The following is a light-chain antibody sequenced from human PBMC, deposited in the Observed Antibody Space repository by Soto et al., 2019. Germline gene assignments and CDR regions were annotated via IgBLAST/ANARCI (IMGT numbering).Light chain of an antibody. CDR3: QQYYSVPVT. J-gene: IGKJ4*01. CDR1: QSVLYSSDNKNQ. Sequence: DIVMTQSPDSLAVSLGERATINCKSSQSVLYSSDNKNQLAWYQQKPGQPPKLLFYWASTRESGVPDRXSGSGSGTEFTLTISSLQAEDVAVYYCQQYYSVPVTFGGGTKVEIK. CDR2: WAS. V-gene: IGKV4-1*01.